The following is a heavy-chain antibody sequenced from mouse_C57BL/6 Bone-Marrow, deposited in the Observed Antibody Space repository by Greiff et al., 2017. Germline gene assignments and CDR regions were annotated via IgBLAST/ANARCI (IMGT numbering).Heavy chain of an antibody. CDR2: ISYSGST. V-gene: IGHV3-1*01. J-gene: IGHJ4*01. Sequence: VQLQQSGPGMVKPSQSLSLTCTVTGYSITSGYDWHWLRHFPGNKLEWMGYISYSGSTNYNPSLKSRISITHDTSKNHFFLKLNSVTTEDTATYYCARAGDYDYAMDYWGQGTSVTVSS. CDR3: ARAGDYDYAMDY. CDR1: GYSITSGYD. D-gene: IGHD2-4*01.